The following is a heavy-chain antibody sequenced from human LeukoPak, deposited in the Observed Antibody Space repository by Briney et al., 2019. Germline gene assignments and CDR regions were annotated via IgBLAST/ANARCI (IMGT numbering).Heavy chain of an antibody. V-gene: IGHV4-38-2*02. D-gene: IGHD2-2*01. J-gene: IGHJ3*02. Sequence: PSETLSLTCTVSGYSISSGYYWGWIRQPPVKGLEWIGSIYHSGSTYYNPSLKSRVTISVDTSKNQFSLKLSSVTAADTAVYYCAREYRLPHDAFDIWGQGTMVTVSS. CDR3: AREYRLPHDAFDI. CDR1: GYSISSGYY. CDR2: IYHSGST.